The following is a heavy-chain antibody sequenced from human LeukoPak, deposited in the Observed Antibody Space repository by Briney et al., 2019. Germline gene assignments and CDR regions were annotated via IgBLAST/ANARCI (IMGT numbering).Heavy chain of an antibody. Sequence: KPSETLSLTCAVSGGSISSSNWWSWVRQPPGKGLEWIGEIYHSGGTNYNPSLKSRVTISVDTSKNQFSLKLTSVTAADTAMYYCARAQPAQYCTSTSCYAAFDIRGQGTMVTVSS. CDR3: ARAQPAQYCTSTSCYAAFDI. CDR1: GGSISSSNW. J-gene: IGHJ3*02. D-gene: IGHD2-2*01. CDR2: IYHSGGT. V-gene: IGHV4-4*02.